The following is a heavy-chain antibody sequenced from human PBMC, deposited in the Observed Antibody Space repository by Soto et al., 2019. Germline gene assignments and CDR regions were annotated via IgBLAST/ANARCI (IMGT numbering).Heavy chain of an antibody. D-gene: IGHD6-13*01. CDR2: INPSGGST. CDR1: GYTFTSYY. J-gene: IGHJ4*02. CDR3: ARAWGVAAAIHY. V-gene: IGHV1-46*03. Sequence: QVQLVQSGAEVKKPGASVKVSCKASGYTFTSYYMHWVRQAPGQGLEWMGIINPSGGSTSYAQKFKGRVSMPRDTSTSTVSMELSSLRAEATAVYYCARAWGVAAAIHYWGQGTLVTVSS.